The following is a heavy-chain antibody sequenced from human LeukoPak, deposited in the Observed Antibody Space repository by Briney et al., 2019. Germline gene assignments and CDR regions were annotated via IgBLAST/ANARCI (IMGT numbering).Heavy chain of an antibody. D-gene: IGHD1-14*01. CDR1: GGSFSGYY. J-gene: IGHJ5*02. Sequence: SETLSLTCAVYGGSFSGYYWSWIRQPPGKGLGWIGEINHSGSTNNNPSLKSRVTISVDTSKNQFSLKLSSVTAADMAVYYCARHLTTRWFDPWGQGTLVTVSS. V-gene: IGHV4-34*01. CDR3: ARHLTTRWFDP. CDR2: INHSGST.